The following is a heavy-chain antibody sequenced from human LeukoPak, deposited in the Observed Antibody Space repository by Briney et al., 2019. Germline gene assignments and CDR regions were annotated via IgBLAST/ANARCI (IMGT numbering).Heavy chain of an antibody. J-gene: IGHJ4*02. CDR3: AKAGEYCPDGSCYSENYYFDY. Sequence: GGSLRLSCAASGFTFNTYAMTWVRQAPGKGLEWLSGISGSGGSTSYSVKGRFTISRDNSKNTLYLQMTSLRAEDTAVYYCAKAGEYCPDGSCYSENYYFDYWGQGTLVTVSS. D-gene: IGHD2-15*01. CDR2: ISGSGGST. V-gene: IGHV3-23*01. CDR1: GFTFNTYA.